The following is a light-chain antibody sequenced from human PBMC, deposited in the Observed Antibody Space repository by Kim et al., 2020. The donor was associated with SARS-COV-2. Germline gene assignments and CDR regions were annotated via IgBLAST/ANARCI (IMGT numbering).Light chain of an antibody. Sequence: EIVMTQSPATLSVSPGERATLSCRASQSVGSNLAWYQQKPGQAPRLLVYGASTRATGIPARFSGSGSGTDFTLTISSLQSEDFAVYYCQQYNYWPPWTFGQGTKLEI. CDR1: QSVGSN. J-gene: IGKJ1*01. CDR2: GAS. V-gene: IGKV3-15*01. CDR3: QQYNYWPPWT.